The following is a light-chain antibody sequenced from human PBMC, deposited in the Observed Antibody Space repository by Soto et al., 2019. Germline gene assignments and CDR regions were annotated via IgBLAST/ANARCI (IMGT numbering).Light chain of an antibody. Sequence: EIVLTQSPGTLSLSPGERATLSCRASRSVPSSYLVWYQQKPGQAPRLLIYGISSRATGIPDRFSGSGSGTDFTLTISRLEPEDFAVYYCQQRSNWPPITFGQGTRLEIK. CDR2: GIS. CDR3: QQRSNWPPIT. CDR1: RSVPSSY. J-gene: IGKJ5*01. V-gene: IGKV3D-20*02.